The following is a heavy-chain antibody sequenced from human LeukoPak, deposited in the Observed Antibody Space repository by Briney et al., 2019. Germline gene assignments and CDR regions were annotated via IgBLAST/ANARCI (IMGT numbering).Heavy chain of an antibody. CDR2: IYYSGST. Sequence: SETLSLTCTVSGGSISSYYWNWIRQHPGKGLEWIGYIYYSGSTNYSPSFKGRVTISVDTSKNQFSLDLTSVTAADTAVYYCAREWSSGWAEFDYWGQGTLVTVSS. J-gene: IGHJ4*02. CDR3: AREWSSGWAEFDY. V-gene: IGHV4-59*01. D-gene: IGHD6-25*01. CDR1: GGSISSYY.